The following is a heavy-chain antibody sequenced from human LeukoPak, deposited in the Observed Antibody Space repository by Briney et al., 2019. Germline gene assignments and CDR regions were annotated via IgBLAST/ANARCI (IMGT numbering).Heavy chain of an antibody. CDR1: GGSISSSTYY. J-gene: IGHJ4*02. V-gene: IGHV4-39*07. D-gene: IGHD6-13*01. Sequence: SETLSLTCTVSGGSISSSTYYWGWIRQPPGKGLEWIGTIHYSGSTYYNPSLKSRVTISVAPSKNQFSLKLRSVTAPDTAVYYCARDRGNYFDYWGQGTLVTVSS. CDR2: IHYSGST. CDR3: ARDRGNYFDY.